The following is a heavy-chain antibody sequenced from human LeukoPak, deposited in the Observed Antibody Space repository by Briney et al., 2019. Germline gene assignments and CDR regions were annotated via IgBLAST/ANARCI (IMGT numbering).Heavy chain of an antibody. J-gene: IGHJ4*02. Sequence: PSETLSLTCTVSARSITSYYWSWIRHPPGKGLEWIGYIYLSGSTNYNTSLKSRVTISVDTSKNQCSLKVSSVTAADTAVYYCGRSSGYTSYWGQGTLVTVSS. CDR3: GRSSGYTSY. V-gene: IGHV4-59*01. CDR1: ARSITSYY. CDR2: IYLSGST. D-gene: IGHD5-12*01.